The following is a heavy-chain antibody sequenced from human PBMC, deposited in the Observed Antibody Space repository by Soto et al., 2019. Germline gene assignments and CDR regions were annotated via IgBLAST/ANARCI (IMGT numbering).Heavy chain of an antibody. CDR3: ARPNDYWNGYGPFDY. V-gene: IGHV4-31*11. Sequence: PSETLSLTCAVSGRSISSVGYYWSWVRQHPGKGLEWIGSISYTGNTYYNPSLENRLSISLDTSENRFYLRLNSVTAADTAIYYCARPNDYWNGYGPFDYRGQGSLVTVSS. D-gene: IGHD3-3*01. J-gene: IGHJ4*02. CDR2: ISYTGNT. CDR1: GRSISSVGYY.